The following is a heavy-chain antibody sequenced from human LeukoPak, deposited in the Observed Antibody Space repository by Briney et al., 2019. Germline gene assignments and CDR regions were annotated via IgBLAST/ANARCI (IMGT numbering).Heavy chain of an antibody. Sequence: ASVKVSCKASGYTFINYAINWVRQAPGQGLEWMGGIDPNGGKTNYAHKFQGRVTITRDASISTAYMELNSLRSEDTAVYYCARTVCESTSCYWNWFDPWGQGTLVTVSS. CDR2: IDPNGGKT. CDR1: GYTFINYA. D-gene: IGHD2-2*01. J-gene: IGHJ5*02. V-gene: IGHV1-8*01. CDR3: ARTVCESTSCYWNWFDP.